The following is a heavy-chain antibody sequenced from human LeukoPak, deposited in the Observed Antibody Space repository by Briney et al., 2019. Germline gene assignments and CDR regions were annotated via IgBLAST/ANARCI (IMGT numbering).Heavy chain of an antibody. Sequence: ASVKVSCKASGYTFTGCYMHWVRQAPGQGLEWMGWINPNSGGTNYAQKFQGRVTMTRDTSISTAYMELSRLRSDDTAVYYCARDLTGLDAFDIWGQGTMVTVSS. CDR2: INPNSGGT. V-gene: IGHV1-2*02. CDR1: GYTFTGCY. J-gene: IGHJ3*02. CDR3: ARDLTGLDAFDI. D-gene: IGHD7-27*01.